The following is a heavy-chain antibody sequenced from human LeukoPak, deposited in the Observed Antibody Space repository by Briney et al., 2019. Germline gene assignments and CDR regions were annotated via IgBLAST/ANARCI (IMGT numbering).Heavy chain of an antibody. Sequence: PSETLSLTCTVSGGSISSYYWSWIRQPPGKGLEWIGYIYYSGSTNYNPSLKSRVTISVDKSKNQFSLKLSSVTAADTAVYYCASYLRVPQVAFDIWGQGTMVTVSS. CDR1: GGSISSYY. CDR3: ASYLRVPQVAFDI. J-gene: IGHJ3*02. D-gene: IGHD2-2*01. V-gene: IGHV4-59*12. CDR2: IYYSGST.